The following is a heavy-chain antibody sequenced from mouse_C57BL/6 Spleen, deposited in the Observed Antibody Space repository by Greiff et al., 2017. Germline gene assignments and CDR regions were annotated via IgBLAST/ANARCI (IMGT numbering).Heavy chain of an antibody. J-gene: IGHJ3*01. CDR1: GYAFSSSW. V-gene: IGHV1-82*01. D-gene: IGHD1-1*01. CDR3: ARAYGSSYWFAY. Sequence: QVQLQQSGPELVKPGASVKISCKASGYAFSSSWMNWVKQRPGKGLEWIGRIYPGDGDTNYNGKFKGKATLTADKSSSTAYMQRSSLTSEDSAVYFCARAYGSSYWFAYWGQGTLVTVSA. CDR2: IYPGDGDT.